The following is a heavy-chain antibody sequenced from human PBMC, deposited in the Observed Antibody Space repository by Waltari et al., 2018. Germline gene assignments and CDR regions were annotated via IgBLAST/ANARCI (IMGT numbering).Heavy chain of an antibody. CDR3: ARHNSGYYTPHDY. D-gene: IGHD3-22*01. V-gene: IGHV4-39*01. Sequence: QLQLQESGPGLVKPSETLSLTCTVSGGSMNGYYWGWFRQSPGKGLECMGSVFYTGTTYSKPSLKRGVTISIDTSKNQFCLRLASVTAADTAVYYCARHNSGYYTPHDYWGQGTQVTVSS. J-gene: IGHJ4*02. CDR2: VFYTGTT. CDR1: GGSMNGYY.